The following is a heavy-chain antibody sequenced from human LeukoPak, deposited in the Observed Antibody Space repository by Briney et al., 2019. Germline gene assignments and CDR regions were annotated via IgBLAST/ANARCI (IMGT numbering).Heavy chain of an antibody. CDR3: ARDPPPDYDYVWGSYRTARDY. Sequence: PGGSLRLSCAASGFTFSTAWMSWVRQAPGKGLEWVGRIKSKTDGGTTDYAAPVKGRFTISRDDSKNTLYLQMNSLRAEDTAVYYCARDPPPDYDYVWGSYRTARDYWGQGTLVTVSS. CDR1: GFTFSTAW. J-gene: IGHJ4*02. CDR2: IKSKTDGGTT. D-gene: IGHD3-16*02. V-gene: IGHV3-15*01.